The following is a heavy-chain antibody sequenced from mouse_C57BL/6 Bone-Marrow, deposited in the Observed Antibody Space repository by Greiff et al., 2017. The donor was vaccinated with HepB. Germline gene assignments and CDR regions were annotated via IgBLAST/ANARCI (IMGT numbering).Heavy chain of an antibody. J-gene: IGHJ2*01. V-gene: IGHV1-39*01. D-gene: IGHD1-1*01. CDR2: INPNYGYT. CDR3: ARGDYYGSSYLFDC. CDR1: GYSFTDYN. Sequence: EVQLQQSGPELVKPGASVKISCKASGYSFTDYNMNWVKQSNGKSLEWIGEINPNYGYTSYNQKFKGKAKLTVDKSSSTAYMQLNSLTSEDSAVYYGARGDYYGSSYLFDCWGQGTTLTVSS.